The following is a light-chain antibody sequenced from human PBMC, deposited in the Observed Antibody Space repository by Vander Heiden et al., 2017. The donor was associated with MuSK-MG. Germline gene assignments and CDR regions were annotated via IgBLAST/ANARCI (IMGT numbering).Light chain of an antibody. CDR3: CSYAGSHRGFV. CDR2: DVS. Sequence: QSALTQPRSVSGSPGQSVTISCTGTSSDVGGYKYVSWYQQHPGKAPQLMTYDVSKRPSGVPDRFSGSKSGNTASLTISGLQAEDEADYDCCSYAGSHRGFVFGTGTKVSVL. J-gene: IGLJ1*01. CDR1: SSDVGGYKY. V-gene: IGLV2-11*01.